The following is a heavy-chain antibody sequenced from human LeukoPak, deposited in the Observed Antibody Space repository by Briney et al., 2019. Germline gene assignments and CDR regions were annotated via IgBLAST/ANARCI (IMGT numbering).Heavy chain of an antibody. CDR2: INPNSGGT. CDR3: ARDLFGVAYYFDY. Sequence: ASLKVSSKASGYTFTGYYMHWGRQAPGQGRERMGWINPNSGGTNYAQKFQGRVTMTRDTSISTAYMELSRLRSDDTAVYYCARDLFGVAYYFDYWGQGTLVTVSS. D-gene: IGHD3-3*01. V-gene: IGHV1-2*02. CDR1: GYTFTGYY. J-gene: IGHJ4*02.